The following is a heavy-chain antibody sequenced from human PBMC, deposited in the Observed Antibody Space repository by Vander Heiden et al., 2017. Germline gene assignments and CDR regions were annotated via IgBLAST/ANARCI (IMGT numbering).Heavy chain of an antibody. D-gene: IGHD2-15*01. CDR3: AKIPAVGRYGMDV. J-gene: IGHJ6*02. CDR1: GFTFSSYA. CDR2: ISGSGGST. Sequence: EVQLLESGGGLVQPGGSLRLSCAASGFTFSSYAMSWVRQAPGKGLGWVSAISGSGGSTYYADSVKGRFTISRDNSKNTLYLQMNSLRAEDTAVYYCAKIPAVGRYGMDVWGQGTTVTVSS. V-gene: IGHV3-23*01.